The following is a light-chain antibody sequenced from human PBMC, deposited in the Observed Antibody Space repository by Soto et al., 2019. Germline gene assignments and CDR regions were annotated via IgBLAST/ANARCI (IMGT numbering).Light chain of an antibody. CDR3: CSSAPESTYV. J-gene: IGLJ1*01. V-gene: IGLV2-23*01. CDR2: KGT. CDR1: SSDVGAYNS. Sequence: QSVLAQPAPVSGSPGQSITISCTGTSSDVGAYNSVSWYQQHPHRAPQVIIYKGTQRPSGVSNRFSGSTYGNAASLTISALQTDDEADYFCCSSAPESTYVCGTGTKVTVL.